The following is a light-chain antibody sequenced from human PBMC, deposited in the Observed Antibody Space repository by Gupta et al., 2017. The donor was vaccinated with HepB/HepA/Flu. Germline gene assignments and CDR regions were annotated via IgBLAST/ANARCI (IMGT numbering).Light chain of an antibody. Sequence: TQSSSASPSLGSPVKLPCTPSSGYSHYSIDWHHQQPGKAPRFLMTVVSSARNNKGSGIPDRFSGSSSGAAGYLSICNLQSEDEADYYCETWDSNIRVFGGGTKLTVL. CDR3: ETWDSNIRV. CDR2: VVSSARN. CDR1: SGYSHYS. V-gene: IGLV4-60*03. J-gene: IGLJ2*01.